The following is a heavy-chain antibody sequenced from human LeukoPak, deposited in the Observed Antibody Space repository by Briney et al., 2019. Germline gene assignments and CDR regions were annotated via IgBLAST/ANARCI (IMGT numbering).Heavy chain of an antibody. CDR2: IYPGDSDT. D-gene: IGHD6-19*01. CDR1: GYSFTRYW. CDR3: ARRTQWLADY. V-gene: IGHV5-51*01. Sequence: GESLKISCKGSGYSFTRYWIGWVRQMPGKGLEGMGIIYPGDSDTRYSPSFQGQVTSSADKSISTAYLQWSSLKASDTAMYYCARRTQWLADYWGQGTLVTVSS. J-gene: IGHJ4*02.